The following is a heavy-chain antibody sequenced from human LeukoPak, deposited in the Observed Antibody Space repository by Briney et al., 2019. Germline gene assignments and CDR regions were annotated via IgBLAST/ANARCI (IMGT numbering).Heavy chain of an antibody. J-gene: IGHJ5*02. CDR2: INHSGST. Sequence: SETLSLTCAVYGGSFSGYYWSWIRQPPGKGLEWIGEINHSGSTNYNPSLKSRVTISVDTPKNQFSLKLSSVTAADTAVYYCARTYYYGSGSYYPWGQGTLVTVSS. D-gene: IGHD3-10*01. CDR3: ARTYYYGSGSYYP. CDR1: GGSFSGYY. V-gene: IGHV4-34*01.